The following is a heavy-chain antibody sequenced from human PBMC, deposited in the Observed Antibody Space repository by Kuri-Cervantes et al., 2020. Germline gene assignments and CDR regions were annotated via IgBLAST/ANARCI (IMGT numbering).Heavy chain of an antibody. J-gene: IGHJ3*01. CDR1: GFAFSVYT. CDR2: ITSNGRYI. Sequence: GESLKISCAASGFAFSVYTMNWVRRTPGKGLEWVSSITSNGRYIFYADSMKGRFTISRDNAKNSLYLQMSSLRAEDTAIYYCARDGKHTNSFDVWGQETMVTVSS. D-gene: IGHD1-26*01. CDR3: ARDGKHTNSFDV. V-gene: IGHV3-21*01.